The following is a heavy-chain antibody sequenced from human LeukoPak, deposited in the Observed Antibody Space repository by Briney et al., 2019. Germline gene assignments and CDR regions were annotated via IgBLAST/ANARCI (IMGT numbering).Heavy chain of an antibody. CDR1: GFTFKNYW. Sequence: GGSLRLSCAASGFTFKNYWMNWVRQAPGKGLVSVSRLSNDGSSTGYVDSVKGRFTISRDNAENTVYLQMNSLRAEDTAVYYCTRGYSISSEAHYGMDVWGQGTTVTVSS. V-gene: IGHV3-74*01. CDR2: LSNDGSST. J-gene: IGHJ6*02. D-gene: IGHD6-6*01. CDR3: TRGYSISSEAHYGMDV.